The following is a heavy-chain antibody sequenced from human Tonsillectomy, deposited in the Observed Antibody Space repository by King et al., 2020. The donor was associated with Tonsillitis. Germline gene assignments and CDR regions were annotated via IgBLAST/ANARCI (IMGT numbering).Heavy chain of an antibody. J-gene: IGHJ4*02. CDR1: GFTFGDHA. CDR2: IGSKTYVGTT. Sequence: VQLVESGGGLVQPGRPLRLSCTASGFTFGDHAMSWVRRAPGKGLEWVGFIGSKTYVGTTEYAASVKGRFTISRDDSKSIAYLQMNSLKTEDTAVYYCTSVASGDDGIYSSSWPFPDYWGQGTLVTVSS. CDR3: TSVASGDDGIYSSSWPFPDY. V-gene: IGHV3-49*04. D-gene: IGHD6-13*01.